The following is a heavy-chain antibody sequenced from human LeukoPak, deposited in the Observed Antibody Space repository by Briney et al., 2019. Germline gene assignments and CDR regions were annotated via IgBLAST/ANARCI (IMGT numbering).Heavy chain of an antibody. CDR2: INPSGGST. J-gene: IGHJ5*02. D-gene: IGHD6-19*01. CDR1: GGTFSSYA. CDR3: ARGDQAVAVDNWFDP. V-gene: IGHV1-46*01. Sequence: GASVKVSCKASGGTFSSYAISWVRQAPGQGLEWMGIINPSGGSTSYAQKFQGRVTMTRDTSTSTVYMELSSLRSEDTAVYYCARGDQAVAVDNWFDPWGQGTLVTVSS.